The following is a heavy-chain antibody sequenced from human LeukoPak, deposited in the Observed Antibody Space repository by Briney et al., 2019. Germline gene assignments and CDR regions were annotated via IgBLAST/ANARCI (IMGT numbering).Heavy chain of an antibody. J-gene: IGHJ6*02. CDR2: INPNSGGT. V-gene: IGHV1-2*04. CDR1: GYTFTGYY. CDR3: ARDYCSSTSCYYYYGMDV. Sequence: ASVKVSCKASGYTFTGYYMHWVRQAPGQGLEWMGWINPNSGGTNYAQKFQGWVTMTRDTSISTAYMELSRLRSDDTAVYYCARDYCSSTSCYYYYGMDVWGQGTTVTVSS. D-gene: IGHD2-2*01.